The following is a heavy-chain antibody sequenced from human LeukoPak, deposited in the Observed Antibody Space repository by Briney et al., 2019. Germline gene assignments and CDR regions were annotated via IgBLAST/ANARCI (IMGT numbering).Heavy chain of an antibody. CDR2: LYYSGST. CDR1: GGSISSRPYH. J-gene: IGHJ2*01. CDR3: ARETTRKWELPNWYFDL. V-gene: IGHV4-39*07. Sequence: SETLSLTCTASGGSISSRPYHWGWIRQSPGKGLECIGSLYYSGSTYYNPSLKSRVTISVDTSKNQFSLKLSSVTAADTAVYYCARETTRKWELPNWYFDLWGRGTLVTVSS. D-gene: IGHD1-26*01.